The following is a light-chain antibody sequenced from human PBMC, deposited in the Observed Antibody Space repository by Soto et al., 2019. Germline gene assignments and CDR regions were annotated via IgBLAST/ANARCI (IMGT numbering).Light chain of an antibody. Sequence: EIVMTQSPATLSVSPGERATLSCRASQSVSSNLAWYQQKPGQAPRLLIYGASTRATGLPARFSGSGSGTDFTLTISSLQSEDFAVYYCQQYNNWPQTFGQGTKLEIK. V-gene: IGKV3-15*01. J-gene: IGKJ2*01. CDR1: QSVSSN. CDR2: GAS. CDR3: QQYNNWPQT.